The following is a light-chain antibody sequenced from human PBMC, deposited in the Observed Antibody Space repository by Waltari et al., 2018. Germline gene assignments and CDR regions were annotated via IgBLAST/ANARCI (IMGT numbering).Light chain of an antibody. CDR2: GAS. CDR1: QSVRSNL. V-gene: IGKV3-20*01. Sequence: EIVLTQSPGTLSLSPGERATLSCRASQSVRSNLLAWYQPQPGPAPTLLIYGASSTATGIPDRFGGSGSGTDFTLTISRLEPEDYAVYYCQQYGSSPLTFGGGTKVEI. CDR3: QQYGSSPLT. J-gene: IGKJ4*01.